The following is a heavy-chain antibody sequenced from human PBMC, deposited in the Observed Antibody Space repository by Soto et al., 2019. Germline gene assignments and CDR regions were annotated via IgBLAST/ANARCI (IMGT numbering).Heavy chain of an antibody. CDR3: ARENNWFAP. V-gene: IGHV4-30-2*01. J-gene: IGHJ5*02. CDR1: GGSISSGGYS. Sequence: SETLSLTCAVSGGSISSGGYSWSWIRQPPGKGLEWIGYIYHSGSTYYNPSLKSRVTISVDRSKNQFSLKLGSVTAADTAVYYCARENNWFAPWGQGTLVTV. CDR2: IYHSGST.